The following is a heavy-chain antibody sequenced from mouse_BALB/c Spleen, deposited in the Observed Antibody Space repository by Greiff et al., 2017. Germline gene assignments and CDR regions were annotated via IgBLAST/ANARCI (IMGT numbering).Heavy chain of an antibody. D-gene: IGHD2-10*02. CDR3: ARKYGNYGYFDD. Sequence: VQLQQSGAELVRPGTSVKISCKASGYTFTNYWLGWVKQRPGHGLEWIGDIYPGGGYTNYNEKFKGKATLTADTSSSTAYMQLSSLTSEDSAVYFWARKYGNYGYFDDWGQGTTLTVSS. J-gene: IGHJ2*01. CDR1: GYTFTNYW. V-gene: IGHV1-63*02. CDR2: IYPGGGYT.